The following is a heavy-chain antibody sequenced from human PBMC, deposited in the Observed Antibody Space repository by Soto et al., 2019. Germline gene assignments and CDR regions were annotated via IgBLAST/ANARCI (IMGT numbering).Heavy chain of an antibody. J-gene: IGHJ4*02. V-gene: IGHV1-8*01. D-gene: IGHD4-17*01. CDR2: MNPNSGDT. CDR3: ARDGSNIDGYGVQLGY. CDR1: GYTFTSYD. Sequence: QVQLVQSGAEVTKPGASVKVSCKASGYTFTSYDINWVRQATGQGLEWMGRMNPNSGDTGLAQKFQGRITMTRNTSITTAYMELSSLRSEDTAVYYCARDGSNIDGYGVQLGYWGQGTVVTVSS.